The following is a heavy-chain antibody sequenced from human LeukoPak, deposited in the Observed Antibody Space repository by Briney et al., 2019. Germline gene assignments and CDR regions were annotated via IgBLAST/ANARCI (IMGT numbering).Heavy chain of an antibody. D-gene: IGHD6-13*01. CDR2: ITFSGNDV. J-gene: IGHJ4*02. V-gene: IGHV3-21*01. Sequence: GGSLRLSCAASGFTFSSYWMSWVRQAPGKGLEWVASITFSGNDVYYADSVKGRFTISRDNAKNSLFLQINSLRVEDTAVYYCARDLGGIAADGTAYWGQGTLVIVSS. CDR3: ARDLGGIAADGTAY. CDR1: GFTFSSYW.